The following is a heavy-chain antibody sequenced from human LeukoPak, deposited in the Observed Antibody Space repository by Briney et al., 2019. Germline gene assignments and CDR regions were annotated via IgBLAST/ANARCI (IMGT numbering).Heavy chain of an antibody. D-gene: IGHD3-16*01. V-gene: IGHV3-20*04. CDR2: INWNGGST. CDR1: GFTFDDYA. J-gene: IGHJ4*02. CDR3: AKDSPGFGIVFDS. Sequence: GGSLRLSCAASGFTFDDYAMTWVRQGPGKGLEWVSNINWNGGSTAYADSVKGRFTISRDNSKNTVYLQMNSLRAEDTAVYYCAKDSPGFGIVFDSWGQGTLVTVSS.